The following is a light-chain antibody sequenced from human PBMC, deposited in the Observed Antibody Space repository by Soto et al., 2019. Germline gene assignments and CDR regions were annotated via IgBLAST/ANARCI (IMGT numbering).Light chain of an antibody. J-gene: IGKJ4*01. Sequence: EIVLTQSPGTLSLSPGERATLSCRASQSVSSSYLAWYQQKPGQAPRLLIYGASSRATGIPDRFSGSGSGTDFTLTISRLEPEEFAVYYCQQYGSPPPLTFGGGTKVDIK. CDR2: GAS. V-gene: IGKV3-20*01. CDR3: QQYGSPPPLT. CDR1: QSVSSSY.